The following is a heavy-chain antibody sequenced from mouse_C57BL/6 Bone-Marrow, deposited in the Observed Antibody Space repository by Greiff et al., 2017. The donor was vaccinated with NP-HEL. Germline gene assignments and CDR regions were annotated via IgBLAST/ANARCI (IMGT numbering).Heavy chain of an antibody. Sequence: EVKVVESGAELVRPGASVKLSCTASGFNIKDDYMHWVKQRPEQGLEWIGWIDPENGDTEYASKFQGKATITADTSSNTAYLQLSSLTSEVTAVYYSTTMITRPYWGQGTLVSVSA. CDR1: GFNIKDDY. CDR2: IDPENGDT. V-gene: IGHV14-4*01. D-gene: IGHD2-4*01. J-gene: IGHJ3*01. CDR3: TTMITRPY.